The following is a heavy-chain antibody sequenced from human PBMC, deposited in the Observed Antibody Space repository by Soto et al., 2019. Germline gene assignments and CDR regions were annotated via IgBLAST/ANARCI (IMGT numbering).Heavy chain of an antibody. CDR2: ISYDGSNK. V-gene: IGHV3-30-3*02. J-gene: IGHJ4*02. CDR1: GFTFSSYA. CDR3: AKNVWIRSAWYGTGY. Sequence: GMSLRLSCAASGFTFSSYAMHWVRQSPGKGLEWVAVISYDGSNKYYADSVKGRFTISRDNSKNTLYLQMNSLRAEDTAVYYCAKNVWIRSAWYGTGYWGQ. D-gene: IGHD6-19*01.